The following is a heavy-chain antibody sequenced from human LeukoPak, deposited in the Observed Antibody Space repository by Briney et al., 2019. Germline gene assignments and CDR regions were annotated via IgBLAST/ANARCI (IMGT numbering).Heavy chain of an antibody. V-gene: IGHV3-23*01. CDR3: ARVLRGFTYGKFDY. CDR2: ISGSGGST. D-gene: IGHD5-18*01. CDR1: GFTFSSYA. J-gene: IGHJ4*02. Sequence: GGSLRLSCAASGFTFSSYAMSWVRQAPGKGLEWVSAISGSGGSTYYADSVKGRFTISRDNSKNTLYLQMNSLRAEDTAVYFCARVLRGFTYGKFDYWGPGTLVAVSS.